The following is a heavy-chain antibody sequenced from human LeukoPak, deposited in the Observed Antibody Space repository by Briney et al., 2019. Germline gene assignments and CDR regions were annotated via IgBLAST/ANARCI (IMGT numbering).Heavy chain of an antibody. J-gene: IGHJ4*02. CDR2: ISSSGATI. CDR3: ATQEYSTSYLDY. D-gene: IGHD6-6*01. V-gene: IGHV3-11*01. Sequence: PGGSLRLSCAASGSTFSDYYMNWIRQAPGKGLEWVSYISSSGATIYYADSVKGRFTISRDSAKNSLYLQMNSLRAEDTAVYYCATQEYSTSYLDYWGQGTLVTVSS. CDR1: GSTFSDYY.